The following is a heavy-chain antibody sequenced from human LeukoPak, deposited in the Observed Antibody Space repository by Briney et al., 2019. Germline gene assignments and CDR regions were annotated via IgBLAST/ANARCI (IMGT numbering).Heavy chain of an antibody. D-gene: IGHD5-18*01. J-gene: IGHJ4*02. CDR3: ARGFRGYNYEFDY. CDR2: ISGSGGST. Sequence: GGSLRLSCAASGFTFSNYAMSWVRQAPGKGLEWVSAISGSGGSTYYADSVKGRFTISRDNSKNTLYLQMNSLRAGDTAVYYCARGFRGYNYEFDYWGQGTLVTVSS. V-gene: IGHV3-23*01. CDR1: GFTFSNYA.